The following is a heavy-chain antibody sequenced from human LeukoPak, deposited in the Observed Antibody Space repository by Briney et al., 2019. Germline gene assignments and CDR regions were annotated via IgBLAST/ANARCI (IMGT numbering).Heavy chain of an antibody. D-gene: IGHD3-3*01. Sequence: TGGPLRLSCAGSGFTFSSYNMKWVRQAPGKGLEWVSYISRSSDTIYYADSVKGRFTISRDNAKNSLYLQMNNLRDEDTAVYYCASVFGVTRIDQWGQGTLVTVSS. CDR1: GFTFSSYN. CDR2: ISRSSDTI. J-gene: IGHJ4*02. V-gene: IGHV3-48*02. CDR3: ASVFGVTRIDQ.